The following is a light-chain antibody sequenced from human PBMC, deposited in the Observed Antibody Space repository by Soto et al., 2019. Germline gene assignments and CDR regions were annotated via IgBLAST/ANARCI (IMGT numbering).Light chain of an antibody. J-gene: IGLJ2*01. CDR3: SSYTSSSTVI. CDR2: DVS. CDR1: SSDVGGYNY. Sequence: QSALTQPASVSGSPGQSITISCTGTSSDVGGYNYVSWYQQHPGKVRKLMIYDVSNRPSGVSNRFSGSKSGNTASLTISGLQAEDEADYYCSSYTSSSTVIFGGGSQLTVL. V-gene: IGLV2-14*03.